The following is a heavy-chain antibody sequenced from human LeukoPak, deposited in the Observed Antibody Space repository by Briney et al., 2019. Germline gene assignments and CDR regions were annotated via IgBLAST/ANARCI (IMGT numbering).Heavy chain of an antibody. CDR1: GDSIISYY. CDR3: ARGLWTQPGLVPFNY. J-gene: IGHJ4*02. Sequence: SETLSLTCSVSGDSIISYYWNWLRQSPGKGLEWIGNIHHFGRTEYNSSLRSRVTMFLDSSKNQFTLKLTSVTPTDTAVYYCARGLWTQPGLVPFNYWGQGILVTVSS. D-gene: IGHD5-18*01. CDR2: IHHFGRT. V-gene: IGHV4-59*01.